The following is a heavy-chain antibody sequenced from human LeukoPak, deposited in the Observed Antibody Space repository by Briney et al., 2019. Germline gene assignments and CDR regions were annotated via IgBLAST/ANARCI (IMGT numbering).Heavy chain of an antibody. CDR3: ARVGYYGSGSYQDAFDI. CDR1: GGSISSYY. Sequence: SETLSLTCTVSGGSISSYYWSWIRQPPGKGLEWIGYIYYSGSSNYNPSLKSRVTISVDTSKNQFSLKLSSVTAADTAVYYCARVGYYGSGSYQDAFDIWGQGTMVTVSS. V-gene: IGHV4-59*08. CDR2: IYYSGSS. J-gene: IGHJ3*02. D-gene: IGHD3-10*01.